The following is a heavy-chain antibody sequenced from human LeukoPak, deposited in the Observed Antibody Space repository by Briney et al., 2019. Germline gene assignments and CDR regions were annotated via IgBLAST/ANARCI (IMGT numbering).Heavy chain of an antibody. V-gene: IGHV1-8*03. J-gene: IGHJ6*03. Sequence: ASVKVSCKASGYTFTSYDINWVRQATGQGLEWMGWMNPNSGNTGYAQKFQGRVTITRNTSISTAYMELSSLRSEDTAVYYCARASYDSRHYYYMDVWGKGTTVTVSS. CDR3: ARASYDSRHYYYMDV. D-gene: IGHD3-3*01. CDR1: GYTFTSYD. CDR2: MNPNSGNT.